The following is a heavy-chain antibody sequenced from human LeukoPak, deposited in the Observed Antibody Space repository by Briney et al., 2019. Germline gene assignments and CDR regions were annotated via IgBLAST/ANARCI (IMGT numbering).Heavy chain of an antibody. D-gene: IGHD3-3*01. J-gene: IGHJ4*02. CDR2: ISGSGGST. V-gene: IGHV3-23*01. Sequence: GGSLRLSCEASGFTFSSYWMSWVRQAPGKGLEWVSAISGSGGSTYYADSVKGRFTISRDNSKNTLYLQMNSLRAEDTAVYYCAKGGDFWSGGSDYWGQGTLVTVSS. CDR3: AKGGDFWSGGSDY. CDR1: GFTFSSYW.